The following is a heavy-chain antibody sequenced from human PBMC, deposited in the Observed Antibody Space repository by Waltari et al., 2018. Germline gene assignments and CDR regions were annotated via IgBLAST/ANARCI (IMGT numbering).Heavy chain of an antibody. CDR1: GGSISSYY. D-gene: IGHD2-21*02. J-gene: IGHJ6*02. Sequence: QVQLQESGPGLVQPSETLSLTCTVSGGSISSYYWSWIRQPPGKGLEWIGYIYYSGSTNYNPSLKSRVTISVDTSKNQFSLKLSSVTAADTAVYYCARSAVVVTANYYYGMDVWGQGTTVTVSS. CDR2: IYYSGST. CDR3: ARSAVVVTANYYYGMDV. V-gene: IGHV4-59*01.